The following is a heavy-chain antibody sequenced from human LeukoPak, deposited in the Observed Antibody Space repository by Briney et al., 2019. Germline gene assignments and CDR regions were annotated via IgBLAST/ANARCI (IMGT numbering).Heavy chain of an antibody. Sequence: ASVKVSCKASGGTFSSYAISWVRQAPGQGLEWMGWISAYNGNTNYAQKLQGRVTMTTDTSTSTAYMELRSLRSDDTAVYYCARFWLGSYYFDYWGQGTLVTVSS. J-gene: IGHJ4*02. D-gene: IGHD3-10*01. CDR3: ARFWLGSYYFDY. CDR2: ISAYNGNT. CDR1: GGTFSSYA. V-gene: IGHV1-18*01.